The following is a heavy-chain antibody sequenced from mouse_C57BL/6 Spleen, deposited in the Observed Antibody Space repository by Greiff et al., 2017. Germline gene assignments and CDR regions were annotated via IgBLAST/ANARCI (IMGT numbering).Heavy chain of an antibody. V-gene: IGHV10-1*01. Sequence: EVQLVASGGGLVQPKGSLKLSCAASGFSFNTYAMNWVRQAPGKGLEWVARIRSKSNNYATYYADSVKDRFTISRDDSESMLYLQMNNLKTEDTAMYYCVRQYYYGSRYFDVWGTGTTVTVSS. CDR3: VRQYYYGSRYFDV. CDR1: GFSFNTYA. J-gene: IGHJ1*03. D-gene: IGHD1-1*01. CDR2: IRSKSNNYAT.